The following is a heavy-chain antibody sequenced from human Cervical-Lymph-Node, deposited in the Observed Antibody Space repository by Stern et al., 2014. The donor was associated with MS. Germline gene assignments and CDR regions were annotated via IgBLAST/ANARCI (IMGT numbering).Heavy chain of an antibody. CDR2: VPYDGTQR. D-gene: IGHD3-10*01. CDR3: ARGGRGVGLEY. J-gene: IGHJ4*02. Sequence: VQLVDSGGGVVQPWRSLSLSCVASGFTFSTYAMHWVRQAPGKGLEWVAFVPYDGTQRNSTDSVKARFTISRDNSKNTLYLHMNSLRDEDTAVYFCARGGRGVGLEYWGQGALVTVSS. CDR1: GFTFSTYA. V-gene: IGHV3-30-3*01.